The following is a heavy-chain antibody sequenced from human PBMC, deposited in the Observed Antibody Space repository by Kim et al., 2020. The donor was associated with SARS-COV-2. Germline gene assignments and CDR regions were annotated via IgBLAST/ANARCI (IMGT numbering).Heavy chain of an antibody. J-gene: IGHJ4*02. Sequence: GGSLRLSCSASGFTFSSYAMHWVRQAPGKGLEYVSAISSNGGSTYYADSVKGRFTISRDNSKNTLYLQMSSLRAEDTAVYYCVKDPYIAAAGTEFDYFDYWGQGTLVTVSS. CDR3: VKDPYIAAAGTEFDYFDY. V-gene: IGHV3-64D*06. CDR1: GFTFSSYA. D-gene: IGHD6-13*01. CDR2: ISSNGGST.